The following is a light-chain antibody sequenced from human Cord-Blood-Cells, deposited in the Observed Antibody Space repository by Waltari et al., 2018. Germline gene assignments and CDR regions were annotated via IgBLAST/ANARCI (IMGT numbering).Light chain of an antibody. CDR3: SSYTSSSTWV. Sequence: QSALTQPASVSGSPGQSITISCTGTSSDVGGYNYVSWYQQHPGKAPELMMYAVSQRPSGVSSRFSGSKSGNTASLTISGLQAEDEADYYCSSYTSSSTWVFGGGTKLTVL. J-gene: IGLJ3*02. V-gene: IGLV2-14*01. CDR2: AVS. CDR1: SSDVGGYNY.